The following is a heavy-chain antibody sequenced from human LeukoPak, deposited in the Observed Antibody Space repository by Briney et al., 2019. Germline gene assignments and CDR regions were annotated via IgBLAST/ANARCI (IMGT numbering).Heavy chain of an antibody. CDR2: IYTSGST. CDR3: ARDGDYGY. J-gene: IGHJ4*02. D-gene: IGHD4-17*01. V-gene: IGHV4-59*10. CDR1: GGSFSGYY. Sequence: SETLSLTCAVYGGSFSGYYWSWIRQPPGKGLEWIGRIYTSGSTNYNPSLKSRVTMSVDTSKNQFSLKLSSVTAADTAVYYCARDGDYGYWGQGTLVTVSS.